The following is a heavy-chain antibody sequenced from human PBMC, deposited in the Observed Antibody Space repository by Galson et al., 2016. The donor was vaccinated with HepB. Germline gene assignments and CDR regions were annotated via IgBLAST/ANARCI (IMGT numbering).Heavy chain of an antibody. D-gene: IGHD2/OR15-2a*01. CDR1: GGSISSGNW. J-gene: IGHJ4*02. Sequence: SETLSLTCAVSGGSISSGNWWTWVRQAPGKGLEWIGEIHHSGRVNYTPSLASRVTISIDTSNNHFSLRLTSVTAADTALYYCARQYWGGPSDYWGQGTLVVVSS. V-gene: IGHV4-4*02. CDR2: IHHSGRV. CDR3: ARQYWGGPSDY.